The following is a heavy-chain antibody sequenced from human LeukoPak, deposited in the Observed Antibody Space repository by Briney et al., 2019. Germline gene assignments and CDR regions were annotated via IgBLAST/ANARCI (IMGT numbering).Heavy chain of an antibody. CDR1: GYTFTSYY. J-gene: IGHJ5*01. CDR3: ARGGSYCSGGSCYLSWSDS. D-gene: IGHD2-15*01. Sequence: ASVKVSCKASGYTFTSYYIHWVRQAPGQGLEWMGWINPKSGGTNYAQKFQGRVTMARDTSISTAYMDLSRLTSDDTAVYYCARGGSYCSGGSCYLSWSDSWGQGTLVTVSS. V-gene: IGHV1-2*02. CDR2: INPKSGGT.